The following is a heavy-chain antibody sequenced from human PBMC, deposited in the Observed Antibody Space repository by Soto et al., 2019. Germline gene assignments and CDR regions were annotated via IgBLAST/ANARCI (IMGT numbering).Heavy chain of an antibody. CDR3: ARTTYGSGSTYYYYYGMDV. CDR2: INPNSGGT. J-gene: IGHJ6*02. D-gene: IGHD3-10*01. Sequence: ASVKVSCKASGYTFTGYYMHWVRQAPGQGLEWMGWINPNSGGTNYAQKFQGRVTMTRDTSISTAYMELSRLRSDDTAVYYCARTTYGSGSTYYYYYGMDVWGQGATVTVSS. V-gene: IGHV1-2*02. CDR1: GYTFTGYY.